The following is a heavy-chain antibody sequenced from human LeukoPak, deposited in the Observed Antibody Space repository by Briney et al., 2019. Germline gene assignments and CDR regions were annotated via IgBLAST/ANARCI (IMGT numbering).Heavy chain of an antibody. CDR1: GYTLTELS. CDR2: FDPEDGET. J-gene: IGHJ1*01. Sequence: ASVKVSCKVSGYTLTELSMHWVRQAPGKGLEWMGGFDPEDGETIYAQKFQGRVTMTEDTSTDTAYMELSSLRSEDTAVYYCASVLRFLEWSFLQHWGQGTVDTVSS. V-gene: IGHV1-24*01. D-gene: IGHD3-3*01. CDR3: ASVLRFLEWSFLQH.